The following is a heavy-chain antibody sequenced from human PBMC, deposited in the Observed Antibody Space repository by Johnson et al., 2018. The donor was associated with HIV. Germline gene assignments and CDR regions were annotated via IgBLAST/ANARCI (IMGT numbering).Heavy chain of an antibody. CDR3: AKGLGGSWTGDAFDI. V-gene: IGHV3-23*04. J-gene: IGHJ3*02. D-gene: IGHD6-13*01. Sequence: VQLVESGGGLVKPGGSLRLPCAASGFTFSDYYMSWIRQAPGKGLEWVSAISGSGGSTYYADSVKGLFTISRDNSKNTLYLQMSSLRADDTAVYYCAKGLGGSWTGDAFDIWCQGTMVTVSS. CDR2: ISGSGGST. CDR1: GFTFSDYY.